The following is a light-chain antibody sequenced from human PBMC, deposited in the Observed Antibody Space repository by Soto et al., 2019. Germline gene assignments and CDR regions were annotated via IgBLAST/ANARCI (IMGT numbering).Light chain of an antibody. CDR2: QAS. CDR3: QHHKRDPRT. CDR1: ESIDFW. V-gene: IGKV1-5*03. Sequence: DIQLTQSPSTLSASVGDRVAITCRASESIDFWLAWYQQRPGTAPKLLIYQASNLESGVPSRFSGSGSGTEFTLTISSLHPDDVASDYCQHHKRDPRTFGQGTKVEI. J-gene: IGKJ1*01.